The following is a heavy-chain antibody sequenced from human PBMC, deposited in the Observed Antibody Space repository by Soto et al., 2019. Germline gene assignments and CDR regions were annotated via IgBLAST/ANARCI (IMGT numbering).Heavy chain of an antibody. CDR1: GGTFSSYA. CDR2: IIPIFGTA. D-gene: IGHD6-13*01. V-gene: IGHV1-69*06. J-gene: IGHJ2*01. Sequence: QVQLVQSGAEVKKPGSSVKVSCKASGGTFSSYAISWVRQAPGQGLEWMGGIIPIFGTANYAQKFQGRVTITADKSTRTAYMELSSLRSEDTAVYYCARWTKPIEAAGTSWYFDLWGRGTLVTVSS. CDR3: ARWTKPIEAAGTSWYFDL.